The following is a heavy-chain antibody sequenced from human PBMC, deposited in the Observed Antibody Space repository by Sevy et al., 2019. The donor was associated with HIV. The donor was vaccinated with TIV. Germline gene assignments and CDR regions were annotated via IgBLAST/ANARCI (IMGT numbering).Heavy chain of an antibody. D-gene: IGHD1-26*01. CDR3: AGENAWGRGYS. Sequence: SETLSLTCTVSGGSITSLYWNWIRQPPGKGLEWIANIYYNGHSNYKLSLKSRVTLSLDTSKNQFSLRLSSVTAADTAMYYCAGENAWGRGYSWGQGTLVTVSS. V-gene: IGHV4-59*08. J-gene: IGHJ4*02. CDR2: IYYNGHS. CDR1: GGSITSLY.